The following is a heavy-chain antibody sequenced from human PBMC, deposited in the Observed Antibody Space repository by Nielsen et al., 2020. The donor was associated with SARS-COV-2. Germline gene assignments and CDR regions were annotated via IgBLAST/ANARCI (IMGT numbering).Heavy chain of an antibody. CDR2: IKSKTDGGTT. J-gene: IGHJ6*02. Sequence: WIRQPPGKGLEWVGRIKSKTDGGTTDYAAPVKGRFTISRDDSKNTLYLQMNSLKTEDTAVYYCARVGILWFVELSYYYGMDVWGQGTTVTVSS. D-gene: IGHD3-10*01. V-gene: IGHV3-15*01. CDR3: ARVGILWFVELSYYYGMDV.